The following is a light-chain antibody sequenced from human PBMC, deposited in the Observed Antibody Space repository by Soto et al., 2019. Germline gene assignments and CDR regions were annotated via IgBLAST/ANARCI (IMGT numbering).Light chain of an antibody. Sequence: QPVLTQPPSASASLGASVKLTCTLSSGHSSYAIAWHQQQPEKGPRYLMKLNSDDSHSKGDGIPDRFSGSSSGAERYLTISSLQSEDEADYYCQTWGTGIRVFGGGTKLTVL. V-gene: IGLV4-69*01. CDR1: SGHSSYA. CDR2: LNSDDSH. CDR3: QTWGTGIRV. J-gene: IGLJ3*02.